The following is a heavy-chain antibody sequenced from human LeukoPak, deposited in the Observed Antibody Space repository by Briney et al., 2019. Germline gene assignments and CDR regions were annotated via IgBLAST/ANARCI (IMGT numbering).Heavy chain of an antibody. CDR2: ISSSGSTI. J-gene: IGHJ4*02. V-gene: IGHV3-11*01. CDR1: GFTFSDYY. CDR3: ATDRTQSRLSSSTSCYLSPMDYFDY. Sequence: GGSLRLSCAASGFTFSDYYMSWIRQAPGKGLEWVSYISSSGSTIYYADSVKGRFTISRDNAKNSLYLQMNSLRSEDTAVYYCATDRTQSRLSSSTSCYLSPMDYFDYWGQGTLVTVSS. D-gene: IGHD2-2*01.